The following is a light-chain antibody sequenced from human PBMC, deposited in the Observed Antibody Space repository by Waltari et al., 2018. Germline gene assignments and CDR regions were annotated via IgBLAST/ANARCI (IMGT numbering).Light chain of an antibody. CDR3: QSTDTSGVL. J-gene: IGLJ2*01. CDR2: KDT. CDR1: ALSDQY. V-gene: IGLV3-25*03. Sequence: SDELTQPPSLSVYPGQTARITCSGDALSDQYAHWYQQKAGQAPVLKIYKDTERPSGIPERCSGSSSGTTVTLTITGVRAEDEADYYCQSTDTSGVLFGGGTRLTVL.